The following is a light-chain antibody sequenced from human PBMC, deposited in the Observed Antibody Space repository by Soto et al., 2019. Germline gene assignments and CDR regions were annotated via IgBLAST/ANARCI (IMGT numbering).Light chain of an antibody. V-gene: IGKV3-20*01. CDR1: QSVSSSY. CDR2: GAS. CDR3: QQYGNSLYP. Sequence: EIVLTQSPGTLSFSPGERATLSCRASQSVSSSYLVWYQQKACQAPRLLIYGASSRATGIPDRFSGSGSGTDFTLTISRLEPEAFAVYYCQQYGNSLYPFGQGTQLEIK. J-gene: IGKJ2*01.